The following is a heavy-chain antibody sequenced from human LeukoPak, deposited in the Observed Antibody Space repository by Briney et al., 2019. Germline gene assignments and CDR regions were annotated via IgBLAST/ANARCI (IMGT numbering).Heavy chain of an antibody. CDR1: GGSISSGGYY. V-gene: IGHV4-30-2*01. CDR3: AGQISARQGGGGLDY. CDR2: IYHSGST. D-gene: IGHD6-6*01. Sequence: SSQTLSLTCTVSGGSISSGGYYWSWIRQPPGKGLEWIGYIYHSGSTYYNPSLKSRVTISVDRSKNQFSLKLSSVTAADTAVYYCAGQISARQGGGGLDYWGQGTLVTVSS. J-gene: IGHJ4*02.